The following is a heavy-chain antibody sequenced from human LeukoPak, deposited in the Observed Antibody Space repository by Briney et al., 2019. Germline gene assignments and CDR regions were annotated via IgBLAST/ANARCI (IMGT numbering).Heavy chain of an antibody. CDR3: ARGQGAFLFDP. V-gene: IGHV4-61*02. CDR1: GGSISSGSYY. D-gene: IGHD2/OR15-2a*01. Sequence: PSQTLSLTCTVSGGSISSGSYYWSWIRQPAGKGLEWIGRIYTSGSTNYNPSLKSRVTISVDTSKNQFSLKLSSVTAADTAVYYCARGQGAFLFDPWGQGTLVTVSS. J-gene: IGHJ5*02. CDR2: IYTSGST.